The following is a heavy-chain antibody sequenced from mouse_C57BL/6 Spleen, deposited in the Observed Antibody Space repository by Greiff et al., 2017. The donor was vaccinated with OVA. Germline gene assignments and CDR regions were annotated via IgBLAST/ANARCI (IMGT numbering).Heavy chain of an antibody. Sequence: EVQLQQSGPELVKPGASVKMSCKASGYTFTDYNMHWVKQSHGKSLEWIGYINPNNGGTSYNQKFKGKATLTVNKSSSTAYMELRSLTSEDSAVYYCAREGYDVYYYAMDYWGQGTSVTVSS. V-gene: IGHV1-22*01. J-gene: IGHJ4*01. CDR1: GYTFTDYN. CDR3: AREGYDVYYYAMDY. CDR2: INPNNGGT. D-gene: IGHD2-2*01.